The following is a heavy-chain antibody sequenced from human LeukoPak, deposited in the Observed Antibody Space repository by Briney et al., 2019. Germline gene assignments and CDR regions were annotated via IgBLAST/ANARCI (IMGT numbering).Heavy chain of an antibody. CDR2: IFHTGDV. J-gene: IGHJ4*02. Sequence: PSETLSHTCTVSGYSINSGYFWGWVRQPPGKGPEWIGSIFHTGDVYYNPSLRSRVTLSIDTSRNQVSLKVTSVTAADTALYYCARVVASTSIDSWGQGILVTVSS. CDR1: GYSINSGYF. V-gene: IGHV4-38-2*02. CDR3: ARVVASTSIDS. D-gene: IGHD2-15*01.